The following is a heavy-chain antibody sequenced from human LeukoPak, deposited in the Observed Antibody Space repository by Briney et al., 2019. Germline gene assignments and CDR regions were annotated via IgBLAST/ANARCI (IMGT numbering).Heavy chain of an antibody. Sequence: GGSLRLSCAASGFIFSSYWMSWVRQAPGKGLEWVANIKRDGTEKYYVDSVKGRFTISRDNAKNSLYLQMNSLRAEDTAVYYCARVVPVGFDYWGQGTLVTVSS. J-gene: IGHJ4*02. V-gene: IGHV3-7*01. CDR1: GFIFSSYW. CDR2: IKRDGTEK. CDR3: ARVVPVGFDY. D-gene: IGHD2-2*01.